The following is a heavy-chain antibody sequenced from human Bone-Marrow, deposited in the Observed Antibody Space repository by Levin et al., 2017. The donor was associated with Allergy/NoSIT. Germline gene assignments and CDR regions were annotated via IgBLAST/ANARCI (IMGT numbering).Heavy chain of an antibody. CDR3: TRRLSTTKVFDS. V-gene: IGHV3-49*04. J-gene: IGHJ5*01. D-gene: IGHD2-2*01. CDR2: ISSKAYGGTT. Sequence: PGGSLRLSCRASESTFGDYSISWVRQAPGKGLEWVAFISSKAYGGTTEHAASVKGRFTIAREDAKNTVYLQMNSLQSEDTAVYYCTRRLSTTKVFDSWGQGTLVTVSS. CDR1: ESTFGDYS.